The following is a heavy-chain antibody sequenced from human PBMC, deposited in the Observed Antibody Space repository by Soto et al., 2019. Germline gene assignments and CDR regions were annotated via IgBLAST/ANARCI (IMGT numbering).Heavy chain of an antibody. Sequence: GGSLRLSCAASGFTVSSQYMTWVRQAPGKGLEWVSILWSAGLTYYADSVRGRFTISRNNSRNTLYLQMNSLRAEDSAVYYCARERPPDLWGQGTLVTVSS. CDR1: GFTVSSQY. CDR3: ARERPPDL. CDR2: LWSAGLT. J-gene: IGHJ5*02. V-gene: IGHV3-53*01.